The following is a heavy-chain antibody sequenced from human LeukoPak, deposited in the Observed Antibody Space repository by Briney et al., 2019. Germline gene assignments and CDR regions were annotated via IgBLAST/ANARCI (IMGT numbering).Heavy chain of an antibody. Sequence: SETLSLTCTVSGGSISSSSYYWGWIRQPPGKGLEWIGGIYYSGSTYYNPSLKSRVTISVDTSKNQFSLKLSSVTAADTAVYYCASSSGDSSGYHKSYYFDYWGQGTLVTVSS. CDR2: IYYSGST. V-gene: IGHV4-39*07. CDR3: ASSSGDSSGYHKSYYFDY. J-gene: IGHJ4*02. CDR1: GGSISSSSYY. D-gene: IGHD3-22*01.